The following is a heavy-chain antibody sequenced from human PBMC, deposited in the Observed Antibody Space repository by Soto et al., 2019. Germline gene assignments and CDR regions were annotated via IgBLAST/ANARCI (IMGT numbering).Heavy chain of an antibody. CDR2: IYYSGST. D-gene: IGHD2-15*01. V-gene: IGHV4-39*01. J-gene: IGHJ5*02. CDR3: STTKRSVAATLKWFDP. CDR1: GGSISSSSYY. Sequence: SETLSLTCTVSGGSISSSSYYWGWIRQPPGKGLEWIGSIYYSGSTYYNPSLKSRVTISVDTSKNQFSLKLSSVTAADTAVYYCSTTKRSVAATLKWFDPWGQGTLVTVSS.